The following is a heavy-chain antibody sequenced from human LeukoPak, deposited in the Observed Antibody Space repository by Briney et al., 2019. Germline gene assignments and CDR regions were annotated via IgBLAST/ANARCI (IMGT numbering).Heavy chain of an antibody. Sequence: ASVKVSCKASGGTFSSYAISWVRQAPGQGLEWMGRIIPIFGTANYAQKFQGRVTITTDESTSTAYMELSSLRSEDTAVYYCARTIHLAYDTSAYSHFDYWGQGTLVTVSS. CDR3: ARTIHLAYDTSAYSHFDY. CDR2: IIPIFGTA. CDR1: GGTFSSYA. J-gene: IGHJ4*02. V-gene: IGHV1-69*05. D-gene: IGHD3-22*01.